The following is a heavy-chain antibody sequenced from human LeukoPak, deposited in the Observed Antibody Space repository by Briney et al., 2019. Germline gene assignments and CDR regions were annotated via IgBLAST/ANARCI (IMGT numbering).Heavy chain of an antibody. CDR3: ARVSLHCSGGSCPLSYYYYYGMDV. J-gene: IGHJ6*02. V-gene: IGHV4-30-4*01. Sequence: SETLSLTCTVSGGSISSGDYYWSWIRQPPGKGLEWIGYIYYSGSTYYNPSLKSRVTISVDTSKNQFSLKLSSVTAADTAVYYCARVSLHCSGGSCPLSYYYYYGMDVWGQGTTVTVSS. CDR1: GGSISSGDYY. CDR2: IYYSGST. D-gene: IGHD2-15*01.